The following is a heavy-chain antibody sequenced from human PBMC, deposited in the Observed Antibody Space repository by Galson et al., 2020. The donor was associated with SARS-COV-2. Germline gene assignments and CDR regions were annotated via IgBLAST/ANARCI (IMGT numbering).Heavy chain of an antibody. CDR1: GFTFSAYA. V-gene: IGHV3-48*01. Sequence: AGSLRLSCAASGFTFSAYAMNWVRQTPGKRLEWVSYIDETTENVYYADSVTGRFTISRDNAQNSLYLQMDRLRAEETAIYYCARPLTIEAGTPDGWGQGALVTVSS. CDR2: IDETTENV. CDR3: ARPLTIEAGTPDG. J-gene: IGHJ4*02. D-gene: IGHD6-13*01.